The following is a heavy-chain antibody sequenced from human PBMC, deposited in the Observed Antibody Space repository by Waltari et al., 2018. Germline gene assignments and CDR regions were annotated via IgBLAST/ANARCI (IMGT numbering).Heavy chain of an antibody. Sequence: EGQLVESGGGLVQPGGSLRLSCAASGFSFSSYEMNWFRQAPGKGLEWISYITSSGSTIYYADSVKGRFTISRDNAKNSLYLQMNSLRAEDTAVYFCARDSEYYYGMDVWGQGTTVLVSS. V-gene: IGHV3-48*03. J-gene: IGHJ6*02. CDR3: ARDSEYYYGMDV. CDR2: ITSSGSTI. D-gene: IGHD3-10*01. CDR1: GFSFSSYE.